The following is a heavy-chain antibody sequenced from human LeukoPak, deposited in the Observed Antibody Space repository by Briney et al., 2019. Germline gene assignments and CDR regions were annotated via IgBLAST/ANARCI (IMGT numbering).Heavy chain of an antibody. V-gene: IGHV1-2*02. D-gene: IGHD6-13*01. CDR3: ARDLSSWYDDDWFDP. J-gene: IGHJ5*02. Sequence: GASVKVSCKASGGTFSSYAISWVRQAPGQGLEWMGWINPNSGGTNYAQKFQGRVTMTRDTSISTAYMELSRLRSDDTAVYYCARDLSSWYDDDWFDPWGQGTLVTVSS. CDR2: INPNSGGT. CDR1: GGTFSSYA.